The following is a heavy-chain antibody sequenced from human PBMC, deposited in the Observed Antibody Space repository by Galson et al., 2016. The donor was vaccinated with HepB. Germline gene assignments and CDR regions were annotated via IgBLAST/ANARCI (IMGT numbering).Heavy chain of an antibody. J-gene: IGHJ3*02. D-gene: IGHD6-19*01. CDR1: GFTFSSYW. CDR3: AKSASGWAFDI. Sequence: SLRLSCAASGFTFSSYWMHWVRRAPGKGLEWVSRINSDGSNTNYADSVKGRFTISRDNAKNTLYLQMNSLRAEDTALYYCAKSASGWAFDIWGQGTVVTVSS. CDR2: INSDGSNT. V-gene: IGHV3-74*01.